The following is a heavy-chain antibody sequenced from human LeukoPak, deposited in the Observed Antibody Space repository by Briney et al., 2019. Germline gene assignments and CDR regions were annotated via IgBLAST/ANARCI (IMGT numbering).Heavy chain of an antibody. CDR1: GYTFTSQY. Sequence: GASVKVSCKASGYTFTSQYMHWVRQAPGQGLEWMGIINPSGGSTSYAQKFQGRITMTRDMSTSTVYMELSRLRSEDTAVYYCASGAYDSSGYFSDALFDYWGQGTLVTVSS. V-gene: IGHV1-46*01. J-gene: IGHJ4*02. CDR2: INPSGGST. D-gene: IGHD3-22*01. CDR3: ASGAYDSSGYFSDALFDY.